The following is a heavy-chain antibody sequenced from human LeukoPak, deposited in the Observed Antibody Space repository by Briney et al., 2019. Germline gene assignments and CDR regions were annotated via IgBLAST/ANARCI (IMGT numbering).Heavy chain of an antibody. Sequence: PGGSLRLSCAASGFTFSDYGMHWVRQAPGKGLEWVAVISYDGSNKYYADSVKGRFTISRDNSKNTLYLQVNSLGAEDTAVYYCAKGLEDLNAFDIWGQGTMVTVSS. CDR1: GFTFSDYG. D-gene: IGHD2-15*01. CDR2: ISYDGSNK. V-gene: IGHV3-30*18. CDR3: AKGLEDLNAFDI. J-gene: IGHJ3*02.